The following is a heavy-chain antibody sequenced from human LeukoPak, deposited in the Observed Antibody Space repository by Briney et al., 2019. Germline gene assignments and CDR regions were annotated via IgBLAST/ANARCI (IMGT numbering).Heavy chain of an antibody. V-gene: IGHV1-18*04. CDR3: ARDRGFSGYDYLLVDY. CDR2: ISPYNGNR. Sequence: ASVKVSCKASGYTFTGYYMHWVRQAPGQGLEWMGWISPYNGNRNYAEKLQGRVAMTTDTSTSTAYMELGSLRFDDTAVYYCARDRGFSGYDYLLVDYWGQGTLVTVSS. CDR1: GYTFTGYY. J-gene: IGHJ4*02. D-gene: IGHD5-12*01.